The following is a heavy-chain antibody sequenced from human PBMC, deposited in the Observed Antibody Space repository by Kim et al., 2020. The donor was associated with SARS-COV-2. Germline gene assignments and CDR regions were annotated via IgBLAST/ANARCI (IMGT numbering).Heavy chain of an antibody. CDR2: ISSSSSTI. Sequence: GGSLRLSCAASGFTFSSYSMNWVRQAPGKGLEWVSYISSSSSTIYYADSVKGRFTISRDNAKNSLYLQMNSLRDEDTAVYYCARVLKGPGGGYYYSPGWYYYYGMDVWGQGTTVTVSS. J-gene: IGHJ6*02. V-gene: IGHV3-48*02. D-gene: IGHD3-22*01. CDR1: GFTFSSYS. CDR3: ARVLKGPGGGYYYSPGWYYYYGMDV.